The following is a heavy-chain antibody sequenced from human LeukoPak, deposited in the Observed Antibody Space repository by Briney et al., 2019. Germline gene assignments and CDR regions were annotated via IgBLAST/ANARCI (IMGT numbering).Heavy chain of an antibody. CDR3: ARAGYYYGSGSYYYGMDV. V-gene: IGHV3-74*01. Sequence: GGSLRLSCAASGFTFSSYWMHWVRQVPGKGLVWVSRINNGGSGTTYADSVKGRFTISRDNAKNSLYLQMNSLRAEDTAVYYCARAGYYYGSGSYYYGMDVWGKGTTVTVSS. CDR2: INNGGSGT. D-gene: IGHD3-10*01. J-gene: IGHJ6*04. CDR1: GFTFSSYW.